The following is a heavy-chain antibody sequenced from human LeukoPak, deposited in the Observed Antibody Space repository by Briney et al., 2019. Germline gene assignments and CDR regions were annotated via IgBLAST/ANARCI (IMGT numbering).Heavy chain of an antibody. V-gene: IGHV3-23*01. J-gene: IGHJ4*02. CDR3: AKGGYSYGFSYFDY. Sequence: PGGSLRLSCAASGFTFSSYATSWVRQAPGKGLEWVSAISGSGGSTYYADSVKGRFTISRDNSKNTLYLQMNSLRAEDTAVYYCAKGGYSYGFSYFDYWGQGTLVTVSS. CDR1: GFTFSSYA. D-gene: IGHD5-18*01. CDR2: ISGSGGST.